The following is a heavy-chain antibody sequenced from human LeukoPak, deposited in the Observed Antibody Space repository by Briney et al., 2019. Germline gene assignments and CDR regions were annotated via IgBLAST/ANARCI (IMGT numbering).Heavy chain of an antibody. Sequence: ASVKVSCKASGYAFTSYGISWVRQAPGQGLEWMGWSSAYNGNTNYAPKLQGRVTMTTDTSTSTAYMELRSLRSDDTAVYYCARDDCSGGSCYSLSLTPVFHVFDIWGQGTMVTVSS. D-gene: IGHD2-15*01. CDR3: ARDDCSGGSCYSLSLTPVFHVFDI. CDR2: SSAYNGNT. J-gene: IGHJ3*02. V-gene: IGHV1-18*01. CDR1: GYAFTSYG.